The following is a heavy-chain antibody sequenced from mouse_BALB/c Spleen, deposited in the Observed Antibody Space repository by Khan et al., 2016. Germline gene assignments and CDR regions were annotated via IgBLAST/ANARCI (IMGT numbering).Heavy chain of an antibody. CDR3: ASDYGSSYDYFDY. D-gene: IGHD1-1*01. V-gene: IGHV1-87*01. CDR1: GYTFTSYW. Sequence: QVQLQQSGAELARPGASVKLSCKASGYTFTSYWLQWVKQRPGQGLEWIGAIYPGDGDTRYTQKFKGKATLTADKSSSTAYMQLSSLASEDSAGYYCASDYGSSYDYFDYWGQGTTLTVSS. CDR2: IYPGDGDT. J-gene: IGHJ2*01.